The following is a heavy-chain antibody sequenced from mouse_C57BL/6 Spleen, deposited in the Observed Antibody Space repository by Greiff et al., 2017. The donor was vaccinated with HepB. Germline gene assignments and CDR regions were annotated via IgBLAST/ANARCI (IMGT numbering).Heavy chain of an antibody. V-gene: IGHV5-4*01. CDR3: ARGTMVRDFDY. CDR1: GFTFSSYA. D-gene: IGHD2-2*01. J-gene: IGHJ2*01. Sequence: EVQRVESGGGLVKPGGSLKLSCAASGFTFSSYAMSWVRQTPEKRLEWVATISDGGSYTYYPDNVKGRFTISRDNAKNNLYLEMSHLKSEDTAMYYCARGTMVRDFDYWGQGTTLTVSS. CDR2: ISDGGSYT.